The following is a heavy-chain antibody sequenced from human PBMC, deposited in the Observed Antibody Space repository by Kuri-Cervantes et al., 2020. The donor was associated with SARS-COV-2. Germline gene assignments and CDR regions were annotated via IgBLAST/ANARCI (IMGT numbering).Heavy chain of an antibody. D-gene: IGHD2-2*01. V-gene: IGHV4-34*01. CDR3: ARAAPDIVVVPAAKYFDY. CDR2: INHSGSA. J-gene: IGHJ4*02. Sequence: SETLSLTCALYGGSFSGFYWSWIRQTPGEGLEWIGEINHSGSANYNPSLKSRVTISVDTSKNQFSLKLSSVTAADTAVYYCARAAPDIVVVPAAKYFDYWGQGTLVTVSS. CDR1: GGSFSGFY.